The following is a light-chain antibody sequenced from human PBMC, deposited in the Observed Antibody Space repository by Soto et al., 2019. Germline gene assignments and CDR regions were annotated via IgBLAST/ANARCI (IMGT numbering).Light chain of an antibody. CDR1: SSDVGGYNY. J-gene: IGLJ1*01. Sequence: QSALTQPHSASGSPGQSVAISCTGTSSDVGGYNYVSWYQQHPGKAPKLMIYEVNKRPSEVPDRFSGSKSGNTASLTVSGLQAEDEADYYCSSYAGSSNVFGTGTKLTVL. V-gene: IGLV2-8*01. CDR2: EVN. CDR3: SSYAGSSNV.